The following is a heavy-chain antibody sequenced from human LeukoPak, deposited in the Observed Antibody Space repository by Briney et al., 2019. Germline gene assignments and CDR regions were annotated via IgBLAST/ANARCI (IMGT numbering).Heavy chain of an antibody. CDR3: ARGTTGCYSPSF. CDR2: INPSGGST. J-gene: IGHJ4*02. D-gene: IGHD6-19*01. Sequence: ASVKVSCKASGYTFTSYSVHWVRQAPGQGLEWMGIINPSGGSTSYAQKFQGRFTMTRDTSTTTVYMQLSSLTSDDTAVYYRARGTTGCYSPSFWGQGTLVTVSS. V-gene: IGHV1-46*01. CDR1: GYTFTSYS.